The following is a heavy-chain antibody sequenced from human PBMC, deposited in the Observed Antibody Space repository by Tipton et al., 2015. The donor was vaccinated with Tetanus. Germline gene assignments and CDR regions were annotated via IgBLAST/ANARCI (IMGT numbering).Heavy chain of an antibody. V-gene: IGHV4-39*01. Sequence: TLSLTCTVSGGSISSSSYYWGWIRQPPGKGLEWIGSIYYSGSTYYNPSLKSRVTISVDTSKNQFSLKLSSVTAADTAVYYCASWYMAGIAVAVQRPRYFDYWGQGTLVTVSS. CDR1: GGSISSSSYY. CDR3: ASWYMAGIAVAVQRPRYFDY. CDR2: IYYSGST. D-gene: IGHD6-19*01. J-gene: IGHJ4*02.